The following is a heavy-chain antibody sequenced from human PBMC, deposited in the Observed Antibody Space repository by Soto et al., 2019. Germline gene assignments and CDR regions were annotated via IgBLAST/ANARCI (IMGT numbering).Heavy chain of an antibody. CDR2: IYYSGST. CDR1: GGSISSSSYY. Sequence: SETLSLTCTVSGGSISSSSYYWGWIRQPPGKGLEWIGSIYYSGSTYYNPSLKSRVTISVDTSKNQFSLKLSSVTAADTAVYYCARDLPTTLTLFGNQFAGWSETWGQGTLVT. CDR3: ARDLPTTLTLFGNQFAGWSET. V-gene: IGHV4-39*02. J-gene: IGHJ5*02. D-gene: IGHD3-3*01.